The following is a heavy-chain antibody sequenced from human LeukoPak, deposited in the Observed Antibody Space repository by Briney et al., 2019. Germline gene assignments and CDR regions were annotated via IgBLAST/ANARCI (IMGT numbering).Heavy chain of an antibody. V-gene: IGHV3-73*01. J-gene: IGHJ3*02. CDR1: GFTFSGSA. Sequence: PGGSLRLSCAASGFTFSGSAMHWVRQASGKGLEWVGRIRSKANSYATAYAASVKGRFTISRDDSKNTAYLQMHSLKTEDTAVYYCTRQARLYSGSYWVPWVDDAFDIWGQGTMVTVSS. D-gene: IGHD1-26*01. CDR3: TRQARLYSGSYWVPWVDDAFDI. CDR2: IRSKANSYAT.